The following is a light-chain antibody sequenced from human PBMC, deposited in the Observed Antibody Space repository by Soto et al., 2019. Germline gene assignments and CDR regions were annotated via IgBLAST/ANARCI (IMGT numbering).Light chain of an antibody. J-gene: IGKJ1*01. Sequence: EIVMTQSPATLSVSPGERATLSCRASQSVSSNLAWYQQKPGQAPRLLIYGASTRATGIPARFSGSGSGTEVTLTISSLQSEYFAVYYCQQHNNWPPWTFGQGTKVEIQ. V-gene: IGKV3-15*01. CDR1: QSVSSN. CDR2: GAS. CDR3: QQHNNWPPWT.